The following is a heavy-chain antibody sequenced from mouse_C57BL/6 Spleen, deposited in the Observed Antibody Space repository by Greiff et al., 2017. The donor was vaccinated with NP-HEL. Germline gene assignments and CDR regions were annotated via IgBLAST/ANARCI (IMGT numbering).Heavy chain of an antibody. CDR3: ARDPGRGYFDV. J-gene: IGHJ1*03. CDR2: ISSGGSYT. CDR1: GFTFSSYG. V-gene: IGHV5-6*01. Sequence: EVQVVESGGDLVKPGGSLKLSCAASGFTFSSYGMSWVRQTPDKRLEWVATISSGGSYTYYPDSVTGRFTISRDNAKNTLYLQMSSLKSEDTAMYYCARDPGRGYFDVWGTGTTVTVSS.